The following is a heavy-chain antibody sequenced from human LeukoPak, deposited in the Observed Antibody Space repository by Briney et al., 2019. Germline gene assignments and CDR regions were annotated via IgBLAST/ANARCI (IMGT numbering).Heavy chain of an antibody. CDR2: INPNSGGT. CDR1: GGTFSSYA. J-gene: IGHJ4*02. Sequence: ASVKVSCKASGGTFSSYAISWVRQAPGQGLEWMGWINPNSGGTNYAQKFQGRVTMTRDTSISTAYMELSRLRSDDTAVYYCARDGPLGGYYDSSGSDYWGQGTLVTVSS. CDR3: ARDGPLGGYYDSSGSDY. V-gene: IGHV1-2*02. D-gene: IGHD3-22*01.